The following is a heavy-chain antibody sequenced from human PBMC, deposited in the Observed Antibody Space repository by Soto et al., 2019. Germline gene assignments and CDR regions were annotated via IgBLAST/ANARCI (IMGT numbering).Heavy chain of an antibody. D-gene: IGHD4-17*01. CDR2: IWYDGSNK. J-gene: IGHJ4*02. CDR1: GFTFSSDG. Sequence: QVQLVESGGGVVQPGRSLRLSCAASGFTFSSDGMHWVRQAPGKGLEWVAVIWYDGSNKYYADSVKGRFTISRDNSKNTQYLRMNSLRAEDTAVYYCAAGGVTTCAYPPGWGQGTLVTVSS. CDR3: AAGGVTTCAYPPG. V-gene: IGHV3-33*01.